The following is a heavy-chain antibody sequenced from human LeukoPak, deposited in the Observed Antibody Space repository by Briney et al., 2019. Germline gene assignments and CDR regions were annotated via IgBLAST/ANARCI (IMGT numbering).Heavy chain of an antibody. CDR1: GYTFTSYY. V-gene: IGHV1-46*01. CDR3: ARGYCSSTSCYGMDV. D-gene: IGHD2-2*01. J-gene: IGHJ6*02. Sequence: ASVKVSCKASGYTFTSYYMHWVRPAPGQGLGWMGIINPSGGSTSYAQKFQGRVTMTRDTSTSTVYMELSSLRSEDTAVYYCARGYCSSTSCYGMDVWGQGTTVTVSS. CDR2: INPSGGST.